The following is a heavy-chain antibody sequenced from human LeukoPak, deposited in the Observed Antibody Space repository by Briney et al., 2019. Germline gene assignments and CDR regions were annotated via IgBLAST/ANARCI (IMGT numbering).Heavy chain of an antibody. D-gene: IGHD3-22*01. V-gene: IGHV3-48*04. J-gene: IGHJ5*02. Sequence: GGSLRLSCAASGFTFSSYSMNWVRQAPGKGLEWVSYISSSSSTIYYADSVKGRFTISRDNAKNSLYLQMNSLRAEDTAVYYCAREPNYYDSSGYSSWGQGTLVTVSS. CDR1: GFTFSSYS. CDR3: AREPNYYDSSGYSS. CDR2: ISSSSSTI.